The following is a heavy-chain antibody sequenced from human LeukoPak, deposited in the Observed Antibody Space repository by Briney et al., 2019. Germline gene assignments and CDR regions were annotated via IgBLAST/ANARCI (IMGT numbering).Heavy chain of an antibody. V-gene: IGHV3-74*01. CDR1: GFTFSSYW. CDR2: IKSDGSST. D-gene: IGHD3-22*01. Sequence: GGSLRLSCAASGFTFSSYWMHWLRQAPGKGLVWVSRIKSDGSSTTYADSVKGRFTISRDNAKNTLYLQMNSLRAEDTAVYYCARARYYYESSGPLGYWSQGTLVTVSS. CDR3: ARARYYYESSGPLGY. J-gene: IGHJ4*02.